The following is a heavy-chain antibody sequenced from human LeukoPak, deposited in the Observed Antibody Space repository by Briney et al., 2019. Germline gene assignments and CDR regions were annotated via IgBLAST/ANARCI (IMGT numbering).Heavy chain of an antibody. J-gene: IGHJ5*02. CDR1: GGTFSSYA. V-gene: IGHV1-69*05. D-gene: IGHD7-27*01. CDR3: ASSGTGESWFDP. CDR2: IIPIFGTA. Sequence: GASVKVSCKASGGTFSSYAISWVRQAPGQGLEWMGGIIPIFGTANYAQKFQGRATITTDESTSTAYMELSSLRSEDTAVYYCASSGTGESWFDPWGQGTLVTVSS.